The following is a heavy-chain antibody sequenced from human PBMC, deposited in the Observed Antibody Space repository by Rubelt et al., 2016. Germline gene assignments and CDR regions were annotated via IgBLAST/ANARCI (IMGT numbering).Heavy chain of an antibody. J-gene: IGHJ4*02. CDR3: ARELVETAMTKIDY. CDR1: GDSITSGYY. V-gene: IGHV4-38-2*02. D-gene: IGHD5-18*01. CDR2: VHQSGST. Sequence: QVQLQESGPGLVKPSETLSLTCTVSGDSITSGYYWAWIRQPPGRGLEWLGNVHQSGSTSYNPSLKRRVTMSVDTSKNQFSLKLESVTAADTAVYYCARELVETAMTKIDYLGQGTLVTVSS.